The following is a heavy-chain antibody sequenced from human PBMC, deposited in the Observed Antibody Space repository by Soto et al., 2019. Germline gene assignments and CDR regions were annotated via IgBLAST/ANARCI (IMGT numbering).Heavy chain of an antibody. D-gene: IGHD2-15*01. V-gene: IGHV1-69*13. J-gene: IGHJ6*02. CDR3: ARGAKYPWYCSGGSCYSQYYYHYGMDV. CDR2: IIPIFGTA. Sequence: SVKVSCKASGGTFSSYAISWVRQAPGQGLEWMGGIIPIFGTANYAQKFQGRVTITADESTSTAYMELSSLRSEDTAVYYCARGAKYPWYCSGGSCYSQYYYHYGMDVWGQRPTVTVSS. CDR1: GGTFSSYA.